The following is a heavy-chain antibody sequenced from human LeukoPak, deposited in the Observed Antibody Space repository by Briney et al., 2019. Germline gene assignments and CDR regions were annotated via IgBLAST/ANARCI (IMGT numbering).Heavy chain of an antibody. CDR2: ISNSGGRT. CDR3: AKSYNGYESKPDY. Sequence: GGSLRLSCAASGFTFSSYAMCWVRQAPGKGLEWVSSISNSGGRTFYTDSVKGRFTISRDNSKITLYLQMNSLRAEDTAVYYCAKSYNGYESKPDYWGQGTLVTVSS. V-gene: IGHV3-23*01. D-gene: IGHD5-12*01. J-gene: IGHJ4*02. CDR1: GFTFSSYA.